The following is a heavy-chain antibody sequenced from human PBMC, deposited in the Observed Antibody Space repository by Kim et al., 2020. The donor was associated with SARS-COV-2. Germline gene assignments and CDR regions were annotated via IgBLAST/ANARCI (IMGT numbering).Heavy chain of an antibody. CDR2: IYYSGST. CDR1: GGSISSSSYY. J-gene: IGHJ5*01. CDR3: ARQQTITMIVVVIQNW. D-gene: IGHD3-22*01. Sequence: SETLSLTCTVSGGSISSSSYYWGWIRQPPGKGLEWIGSIYYSGSTYYNPSLKSRVTISVDTSKNQFSLKLSSVTAADTAVYYCARQQTITMIVVVIQNW. V-gene: IGHV4-39*01.